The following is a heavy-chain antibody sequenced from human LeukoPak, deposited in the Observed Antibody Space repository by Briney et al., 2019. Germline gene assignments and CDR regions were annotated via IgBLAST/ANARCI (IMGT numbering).Heavy chain of an antibody. CDR1: GFTFDDYA. D-gene: IGHD6-6*01. V-gene: IGHV3-9*03. J-gene: IGHJ4*02. CDR3: AKDSNAYGSSSFDY. CDR2: ISWNSGSI. Sequence: GGSLRLSCAASGFTFDDYAMHWVRQAPGKGLEWVSGISWNSGSIGYADSVKGRFTISRDNAKNSLYLQMNSLRAEDMALYYCAKDSNAYGSSSFDYWGQGTLVTVSS.